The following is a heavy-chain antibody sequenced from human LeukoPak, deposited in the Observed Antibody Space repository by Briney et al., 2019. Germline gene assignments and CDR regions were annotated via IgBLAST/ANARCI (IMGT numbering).Heavy chain of an antibody. CDR3: ARGTIFGVVNNWFDP. V-gene: IGHV3-11*04. CDR2: ISSSGSTI. J-gene: IGHJ5*02. CDR1: GFTFSDYY. D-gene: IGHD3-3*01. Sequence: GGSLRLSCAASGFTFSDYYMSWIRHAPGKGLEWVSYISSSGSTIYYAASVKGRFTISRDNAKNSLYLQMNSLRAEDTAVYYCARGTIFGVVNNWFDPWGQGTLVTVSS.